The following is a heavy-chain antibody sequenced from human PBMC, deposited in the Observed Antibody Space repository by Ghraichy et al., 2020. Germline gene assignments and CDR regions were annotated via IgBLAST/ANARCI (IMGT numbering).Heavy chain of an antibody. Sequence: GGSLRLSCTASGFTFGDYAMSWFRQAPGKGLEWVGFIRSKAYGGTTEYAASVKGRFTISRDDSKSIAYLQMNSLKTEDTAVYYCSYDSSGYSGGPWGQGTLVTVSS. D-gene: IGHD3-22*01. J-gene: IGHJ4*02. CDR3: SYDSSGYSGGP. CDR1: GFTFGDYA. CDR2: IRSKAYGGTT. V-gene: IGHV3-49*03.